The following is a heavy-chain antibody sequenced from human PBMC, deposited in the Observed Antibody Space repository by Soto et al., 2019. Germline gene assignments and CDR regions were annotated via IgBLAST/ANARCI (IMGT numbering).Heavy chain of an antibody. Sequence: GGSLRLFCAASGFTLSSYGMHWVRQAPGKGLEWVAVISYDRSNQYYADSVKGRFTISRDNSKNTLYLQMNSLRAEDTAVYYCATGLLGFDYWGQGTLVTVSS. V-gene: IGHV3-30*03. J-gene: IGHJ4*02. D-gene: IGHD1-26*01. CDR3: ATGLLGFDY. CDR2: ISYDRSNQ. CDR1: GFTLSSYG.